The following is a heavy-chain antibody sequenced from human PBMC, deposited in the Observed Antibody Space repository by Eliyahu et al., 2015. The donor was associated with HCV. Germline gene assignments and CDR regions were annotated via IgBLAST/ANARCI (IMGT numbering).Heavy chain of an antibody. V-gene: IGHV1-69*04. CDR3: ARDFTGTTVVGWLHL. CDR2: IIPLLGIT. J-gene: IGHJ4*02. CDR1: GETSNDYG. D-gene: IGHD1-1*01. Sequence: EVRKPGSSVKVSCTASGETSNDYGLSWVRQAPGQGLEWMGRIIPLLGITTFSQKFQGRVTITADTSTSTAYMELSSLRSEDSAMYYCARDFTGTTVVGWLHLWGQGSLVTVSS.